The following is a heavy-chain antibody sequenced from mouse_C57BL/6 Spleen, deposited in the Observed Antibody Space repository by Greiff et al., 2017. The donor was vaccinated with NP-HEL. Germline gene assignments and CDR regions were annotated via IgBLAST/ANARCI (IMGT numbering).Heavy chain of an antibody. CDR3: ARAGDGSSYFDY. D-gene: IGHD1-1*01. V-gene: IGHV3-6*01. Sequence: ESGPGLVKPSQSLSLTCSVTGYSITSGYYWNWIRQFPGNKLEWMGYISYDGSNNYNPSLKNRISITRDTSKNQFFLKLNSVTTEDTATYYCARAGDGSSYFDYWGQGTTLTVSS. CDR2: ISYDGSN. CDR1: GYSITSGYY. J-gene: IGHJ2*01.